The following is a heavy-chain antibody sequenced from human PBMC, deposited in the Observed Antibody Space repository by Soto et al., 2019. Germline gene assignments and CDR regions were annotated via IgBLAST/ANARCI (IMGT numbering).Heavy chain of an antibody. CDR1: GGTFNNYG. CDR2: VIPLFGAA. Sequence: QVQLVQSGAEVKKPGSSVKVSSKASGGTFNNYGINWVRQAPGQGLEWMGGVIPLFGAANYAQKFQGRVTITADASTSVVYMQLSSLRSEDTAVYYCAREQHDPYDASGYYFNWFDPWGQGTLVTVSS. D-gene: IGHD3-22*01. J-gene: IGHJ5*02. CDR3: AREQHDPYDASGYYFNWFDP. V-gene: IGHV1-69*01.